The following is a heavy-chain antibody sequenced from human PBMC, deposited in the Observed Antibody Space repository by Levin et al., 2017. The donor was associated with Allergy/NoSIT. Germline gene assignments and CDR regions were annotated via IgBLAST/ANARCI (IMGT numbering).Heavy chain of an antibody. J-gene: IGHJ6*02. CDR2: IYPYSGGS. V-gene: IGHV1-2*02. CDR1: GYTFTDYY. Sequence: PRASVKVSCKSSGYTFTDYYMHWVRQAPGQGLEWMGWIYPYSGGSNYAQKFQGRVTMTRDTSISTAYMELSRLRSDDTAVYYCARELSVVVPTASSYYYYGMDVWGQGTTVTVSS. D-gene: IGHD2-2*01. CDR3: ARELSVVVPTASSYYYYGMDV.